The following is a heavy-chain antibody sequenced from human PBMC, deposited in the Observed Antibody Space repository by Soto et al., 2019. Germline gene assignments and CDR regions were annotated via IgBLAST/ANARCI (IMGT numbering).Heavy chain of an antibody. CDR1: GYNFHNHW. J-gene: IGHJ4*02. D-gene: IGHD2-8*01. V-gene: IGHV5-51*01. CDR3: ATQRGPHGVSQYFDR. Sequence: GESLKISCKGSGYNFHNHWIAWVRQVPGKSLEWMGIIFPGDSDTVYSPSFQGQGTIAVDKSISAAYLQWSGLKASDTAIYYCATQRGPHGVSQYFDRWGQGTLVTAAS. CDR2: IFPGDSDT.